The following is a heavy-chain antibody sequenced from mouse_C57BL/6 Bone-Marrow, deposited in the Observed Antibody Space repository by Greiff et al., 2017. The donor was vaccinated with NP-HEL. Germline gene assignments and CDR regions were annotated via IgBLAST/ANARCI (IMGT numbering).Heavy chain of an antibody. D-gene: IGHD1-1*01. J-gene: IGHJ4*01. V-gene: IGHV1-82*01. CDR2: ISPGDGDT. Sequence: QVTLKESGPELVKPGASVQISCKASGYAFSSSWMNWVKQRPGKGLEWIGRISPGDGDTNYNGKFKGKATLTADKSSSTAYMQLSSLTSEDSAVYFCARYYGSSFGAMDYWGQGTSGTVSS. CDR3: ARYYGSSFGAMDY. CDR1: GYAFSSSW.